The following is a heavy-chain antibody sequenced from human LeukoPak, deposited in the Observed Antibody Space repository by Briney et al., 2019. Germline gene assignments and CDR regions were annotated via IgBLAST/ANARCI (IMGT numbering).Heavy chain of an antibody. Sequence: ASVKVSCKASGYTFTSYYMHWVRQSPGQGLEWMGIINPSGGSTSYAQKFQGRVTMTRDTSTSTAYMELSSLRSEDTAVYYCAADLLAVAGTDYAFDIWGQGTMVTVSS. CDR3: AADLLAVAGTDYAFDI. J-gene: IGHJ3*02. D-gene: IGHD6-19*01. CDR1: GYTFTSYY. CDR2: INPSGGST. V-gene: IGHV1-46*01.